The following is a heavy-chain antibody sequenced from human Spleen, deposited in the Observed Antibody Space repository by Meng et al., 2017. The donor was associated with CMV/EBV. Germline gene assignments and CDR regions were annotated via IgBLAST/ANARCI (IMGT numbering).Heavy chain of an antibody. Sequence: CKASGFTFTNYYMHWVRQAPGQGLEWMGISSPSGFSTNYAQKFQGRVTMTRDTSTSTVYMELSSLTSEDTAVYYCARDEVSGSGRLDYWGQGTLVTVSS. CDR2: SSPSGFST. CDR1: GFTFTNYY. D-gene: IGHD6-25*01. J-gene: IGHJ4*02. V-gene: IGHV1-46*01. CDR3: ARDEVSGSGRLDY.